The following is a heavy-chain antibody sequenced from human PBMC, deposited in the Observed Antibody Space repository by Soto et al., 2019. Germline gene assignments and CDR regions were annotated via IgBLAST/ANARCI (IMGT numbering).Heavy chain of an antibody. Sequence: ASVKVSCKASGYTFTGYYMHWVRQAPGQGLEWMGWINPNNGDTKYAQKFQGRVTMTRDTSISTAYMELSRLRSDETAVYYCTGEVFSAAAYFYGMDVWGQGTTVTVSS. J-gene: IGHJ6*02. V-gene: IGHV1-2*02. D-gene: IGHD1-26*01. CDR3: TGEVFSAAAYFYGMDV. CDR1: GYTFTGYY. CDR2: INPNNGDT.